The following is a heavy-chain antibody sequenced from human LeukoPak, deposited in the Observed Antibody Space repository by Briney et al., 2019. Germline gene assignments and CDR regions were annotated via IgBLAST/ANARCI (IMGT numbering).Heavy chain of an antibody. Sequence: GGSLGLSCAASGSTFTNAWMNWVRQAPGKGLEWVGRIKSKSDGGTTDYAAPVKGRFTISRDDPKITLYLQMNSLKTEDTAVYYCAHGLWHYDAFDVWGQGTMVTVSS. CDR2: IKSKSDGGTT. D-gene: IGHD3-10*01. CDR1: GSTFTNAW. V-gene: IGHV3-15*01. J-gene: IGHJ3*01. CDR3: AHGLWHYDAFDV.